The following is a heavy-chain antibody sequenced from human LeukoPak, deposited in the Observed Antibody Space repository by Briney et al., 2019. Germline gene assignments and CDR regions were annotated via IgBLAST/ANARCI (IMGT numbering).Heavy chain of an antibody. CDR3: ARGGPYDYVWGSYRPNFDY. J-gene: IGHJ4*02. V-gene: IGHV3-7*01. Sequence: GGSLRLSCAASGFTFSSYWMSWVRQAPGKGLEWVANIKQDGSQKYYVDSVKGRFTISRDNAKNSLYLQMNSLRAEDTAVYYCARGGPYDYVWGSYRPNFDYWGQGTLVTVSS. CDR2: IKQDGSQK. CDR1: GFTFSSYW. D-gene: IGHD3-16*02.